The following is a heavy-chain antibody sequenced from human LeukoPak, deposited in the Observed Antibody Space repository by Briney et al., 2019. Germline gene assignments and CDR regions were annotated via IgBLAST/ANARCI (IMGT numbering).Heavy chain of an antibody. V-gene: IGHV4-34*01. CDR1: GGSFSGYY. CDR3: ARRLDYSSSWYSRQTFDY. Sequence: ETLSLTCAVYGGSFSGYYWSWIRQPPGKGLEWIGEINHSGSTNYNPSLKSRVTISVGTSKNQFSLKLSSVTAADTAVYYCARRLDYSSSWYSRQTFDYWGQGTLVSVSS. J-gene: IGHJ4*02. D-gene: IGHD6-13*01. CDR2: INHSGST.